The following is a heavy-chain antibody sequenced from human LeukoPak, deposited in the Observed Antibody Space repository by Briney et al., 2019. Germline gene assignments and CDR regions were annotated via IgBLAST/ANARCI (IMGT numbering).Heavy chain of an antibody. D-gene: IGHD1-14*01. V-gene: IGHV4-59*01. Sequence: SETLSLTCAVYGGSFSGYYWSWIRQPPGKGLEWIGYIYYSGSTNYNPSLKSRVTISVDTSKNQFSLKLSSVTAADTAVYYCARGGKEEPIDYWGQGTLVTVSS. CDR1: GGSFSGYY. CDR3: ARGGKEEPIDY. CDR2: IYYSGST. J-gene: IGHJ4*02.